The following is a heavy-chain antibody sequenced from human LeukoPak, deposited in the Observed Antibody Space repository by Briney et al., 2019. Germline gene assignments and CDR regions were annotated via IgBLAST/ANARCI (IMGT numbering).Heavy chain of an antibody. CDR2: IYYSGST. Sequence: SETLSLTCTVSGGSISSYYWSWIRQPPGKGLEWIGYIYYSGSTNYNPSLKSRVTISVDTSKNQFSLKLSSVTAADTAVYYCARARGATIFQSAFDIWGQGTMVTVSS. CDR1: GGSISSYY. D-gene: IGHD5-24*01. J-gene: IGHJ3*02. V-gene: IGHV4-59*01. CDR3: ARARGATIFQSAFDI.